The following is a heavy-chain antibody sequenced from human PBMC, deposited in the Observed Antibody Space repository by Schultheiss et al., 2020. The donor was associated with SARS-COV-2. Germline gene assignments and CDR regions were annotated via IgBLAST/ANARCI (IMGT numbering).Heavy chain of an antibody. CDR3: ARESNWNALSHFDY. V-gene: IGHV4-39*02. Sequence: SETLSLTCTVSGGSISRSNYYWGWIRQPPGKGLEWIGSIYYSGSTYYNPSLKSRVTISVDTSKNQFSLKLSSVTAADTAVYYCARESNWNALSHFDYWGQGTLVTVSS. CDR1: GGSISRSNYY. D-gene: IGHD1-1*01. CDR2: IYYSGST. J-gene: IGHJ4*02.